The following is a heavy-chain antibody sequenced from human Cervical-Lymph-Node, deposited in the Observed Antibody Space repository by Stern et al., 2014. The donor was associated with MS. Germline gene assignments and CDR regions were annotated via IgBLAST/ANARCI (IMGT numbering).Heavy chain of an antibody. D-gene: IGHD1-26*01. CDR2: ITPVFGTT. V-gene: IGHV1-69*06. J-gene: IGHJ4*02. CDR1: GDTFSSYA. Sequence: QVQLGQSGAEVKKPGSSVKVSCKGSGDTFSSYAINWVRQVPGQGLAWLGGITPVFGTTNYAQKFQGRVTITADKSTNTAYMELMTLRSEDTAVYYCARGGGLVGYFDYWGQGTLVSVSS. CDR3: ARGGGLVGYFDY.